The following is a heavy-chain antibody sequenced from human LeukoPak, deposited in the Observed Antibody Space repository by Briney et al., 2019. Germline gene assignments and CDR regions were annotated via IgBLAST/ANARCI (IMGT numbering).Heavy chain of an antibody. V-gene: IGHV4-4*07. CDR1: GGSISSYY. Sequence: ASETLSLTCTVSGGSISSYYWSWIRQPAGKGLEWIGRIYTSGSTNYNPSLKSRVTMSVDPSKNQFSLKLSSVTAADTAVYYCARGPMIVPAARAYYYYYMDVWGKGTTVTVSS. D-gene: IGHD2-2*01. J-gene: IGHJ6*03. CDR3: ARGPMIVPAARAYYYYYMDV. CDR2: IYTSGST.